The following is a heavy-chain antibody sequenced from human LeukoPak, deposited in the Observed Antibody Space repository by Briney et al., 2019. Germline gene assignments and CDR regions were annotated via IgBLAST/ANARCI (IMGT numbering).Heavy chain of an antibody. J-gene: IGHJ4*02. D-gene: IGHD5-12*01. CDR3: ARGYSGPRGHFDY. V-gene: IGHV1-69*05. CDR1: GGTFSSYA. CDR2: IIPIFGTA. Sequence: SVKVSCKASGGTFSSYAISWVRQAPGQGLEWMGGIIPIFGTANYAQKFQGRVTITTDESTSTAYMELSSLRSEDTAVYYCARGYSGPRGHFDYWGQGTLVTVSS.